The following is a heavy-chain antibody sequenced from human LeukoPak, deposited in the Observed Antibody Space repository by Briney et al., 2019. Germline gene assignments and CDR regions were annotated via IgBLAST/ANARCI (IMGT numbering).Heavy chain of an antibody. CDR2: ITSSSSTI. CDR1: GLSFSTYS. Sequence: PGGSLRLSCAASGLSFSTYSMNWVRQAPGKGLEWVSYITSSSSTIYYADSVKGRFTISRDNSKHSLYLQMNSLRTEDTALYYCTKNGGYSDAFDIWGQGTMVTVSS. CDR3: TKNGGYSDAFDI. J-gene: IGHJ3*02. D-gene: IGHD3-10*01. V-gene: IGHV3-48*04.